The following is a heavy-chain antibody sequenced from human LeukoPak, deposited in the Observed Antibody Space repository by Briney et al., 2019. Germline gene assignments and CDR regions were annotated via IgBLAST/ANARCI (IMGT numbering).Heavy chain of an antibody. CDR2: IYPGDSET. CDR1: GYSFTSYW. Sequence: GESLKISCKGSGYSFTSYWIGWVRQVPGKGLEWMGIIYPGDSETRYSPSFQGQVTISADKSISTAYLQWSSLKASDTAMYYCARAHLSTYSMNQFDPWGQGTLVTVSS. J-gene: IGHJ5*02. V-gene: IGHV5-51*01. D-gene: IGHD2-21*01. CDR3: ARAHLSTYSMNQFDP.